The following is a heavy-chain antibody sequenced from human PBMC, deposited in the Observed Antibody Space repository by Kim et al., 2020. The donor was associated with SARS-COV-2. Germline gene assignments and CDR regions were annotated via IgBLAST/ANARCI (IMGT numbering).Heavy chain of an antibody. Sequence: GGSLRLSCAASGFTFSSYDMHWVRQATGKGLEWVSAIGTAGDTYYPGSVKGRFTISRENAKNSLYLQMNSLRAGDTAVYYCARALPSPVAGGYYYGMDVWGRGTTVTVSS. D-gene: IGHD6-19*01. CDR3: ARALPSPVAGGYYYGMDV. CDR2: IGTAGDT. V-gene: IGHV3-13*01. J-gene: IGHJ6*02. CDR1: GFTFSSYD.